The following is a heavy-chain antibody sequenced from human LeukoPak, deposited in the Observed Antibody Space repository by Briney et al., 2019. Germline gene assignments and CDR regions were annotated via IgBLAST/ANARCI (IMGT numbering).Heavy chain of an antibody. J-gene: IGHJ6*03. V-gene: IGHV3-30*07. CDR1: GFTFSSYA. CDR2: ISYYGSNK. Sequence: GGSLRLSCAASGFTFSSYAMHWVRQAPGKGLEWVAVISYYGSNKYYADSVKGRFTISRDNSKNTLYLQMNSLRAEDTAVYYCAKDPSRYYYYMDVWGKGTTVTVSS. CDR3: AKDPSRYYYYMDV.